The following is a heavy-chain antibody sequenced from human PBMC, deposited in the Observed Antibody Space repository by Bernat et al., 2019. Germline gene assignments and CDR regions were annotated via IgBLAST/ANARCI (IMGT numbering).Heavy chain of an antibody. D-gene: IGHD3-10*01. Sequence: EVQLVESGGGLVQPGGSLRLSCAASGFTFSSYSMNWVRQAPGKGLEWVSYISSSSSTIYYADSVKGRFTISRDNAKNSLYLQMNGLRAEDTAVYYCARRSGTMVRGVIPDDAFDIWGQGTMVTVSS. CDR2: ISSSSSTI. CDR3: ARRSGTMVRGVIPDDAFDI. J-gene: IGHJ3*02. CDR1: GFTFSSYS. V-gene: IGHV3-48*01.